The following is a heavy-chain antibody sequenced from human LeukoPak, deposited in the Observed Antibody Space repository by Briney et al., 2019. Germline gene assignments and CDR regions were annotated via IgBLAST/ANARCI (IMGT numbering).Heavy chain of an antibody. CDR2: INSDGSST. CDR1: GFTFSYYW. V-gene: IGHV3-74*01. D-gene: IGHD6-19*01. CDR3: ARGSQWLDYYMDV. Sequence: GGSLRLSCVASGFTFSYYWMHWVRQAPGKALVWVSRINSDGSSTTYADSVKGRFIISRDNAKNTVYLQMNSLRAEDTAVYYCARGSQWLDYYMDVWGKGTTVTVSS. J-gene: IGHJ6*03.